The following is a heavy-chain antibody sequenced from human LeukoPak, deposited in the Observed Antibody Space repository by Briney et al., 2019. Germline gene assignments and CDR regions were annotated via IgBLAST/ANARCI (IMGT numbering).Heavy chain of an antibody. CDR1: GGSFSGYY. CDR3: ARMTTTYYYMDV. Sequence: PSETLSLTCAVYGGSFSGYYWSWIRQPPGKGLEWIGEINHSGSTNYNPSLKSRVTISVDTSKNQFSLKLSSVTAADTAVYYCARMTTTYYYMDVWGKGTTVTISS. CDR2: INHSGST. V-gene: IGHV4-34*01. J-gene: IGHJ6*03. D-gene: IGHD4-17*01.